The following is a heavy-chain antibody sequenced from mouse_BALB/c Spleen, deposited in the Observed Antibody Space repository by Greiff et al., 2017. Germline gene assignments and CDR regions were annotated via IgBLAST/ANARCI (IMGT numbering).Heavy chain of an antibody. J-gene: IGHJ2*01. D-gene: IGHD2-2*01. CDR1: GFTFTDYY. CDR2: IRNKANGYTT. Sequence: DVMLVESGGGLVQPGGSLRLSCATSGFTFTDYYMSWVRQPPGKALEWLGFIRNKANGYTTEYSASVKGRFTISRDNYQSILYLQMNTLRAEDSAAYYCARALWLRLEGFDYWGQGTTLTVSS. V-gene: IGHV7-3*02. CDR3: ARALWLRLEGFDY.